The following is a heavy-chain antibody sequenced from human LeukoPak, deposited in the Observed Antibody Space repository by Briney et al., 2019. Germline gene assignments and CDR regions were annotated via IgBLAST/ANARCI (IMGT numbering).Heavy chain of an antibody. CDR1: GFTFSSYA. Sequence: GGSLRLSCAASGFTFSSYAMSWVRQAPGKELEWVSAISGSGGSTYYADSVRGRFTISRDNSKNTLYLQMNSLRAEDTAVYYCAKDRSMVGSGSYFDYWGQGTLVTVSS. V-gene: IGHV3-23*01. J-gene: IGHJ4*02. D-gene: IGHD1-26*01. CDR2: ISGSGGST. CDR3: AKDRSMVGSGSYFDY.